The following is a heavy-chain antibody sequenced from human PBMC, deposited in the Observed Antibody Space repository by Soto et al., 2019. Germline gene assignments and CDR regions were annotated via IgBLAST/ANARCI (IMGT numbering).Heavy chain of an antibody. CDR3: ARAGGSYSTQSWKTWFDP. J-gene: IGHJ5*02. D-gene: IGHD1-26*01. CDR2: ISYDGSNK. Sequence: PGGSLRLSCAASGFTFSSYAMHWVRQAPGKGLEWVAVISYDGSNKYYADSVKGRFTISRDNSKNTLYLQMNSLRAEDTAVYYCARAGGSYSTQSWKTWFDPWGQGTLVTVSS. V-gene: IGHV3-30-3*01. CDR1: GFTFSSYA.